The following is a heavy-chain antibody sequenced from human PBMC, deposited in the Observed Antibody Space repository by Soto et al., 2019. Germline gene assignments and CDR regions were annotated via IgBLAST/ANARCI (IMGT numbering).Heavy chain of an antibody. CDR3: ARERRAGWFGEARSIYYGMDV. Sequence: GGSVRLSCAASVFTFSSYGMHWVRQAPGKGLEWVAVISYDGSNKYYADSVKGRFTISRDNSKNTLYLQMNSLRAEDTAVYYCARERRAGWFGEARSIYYGMDVWGQGTTVTVSS. CDR1: VFTFSSYG. D-gene: IGHD3-10*01. V-gene: IGHV3-30*03. CDR2: ISYDGSNK. J-gene: IGHJ6*02.